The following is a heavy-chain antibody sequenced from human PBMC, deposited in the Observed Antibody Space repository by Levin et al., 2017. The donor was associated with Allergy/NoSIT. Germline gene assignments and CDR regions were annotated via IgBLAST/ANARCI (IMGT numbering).Heavy chain of an antibody. J-gene: IGHJ5*02. CDR3: AREVAAAGTRWFDP. V-gene: IGHV3-33*01. CDR2: IWYDGSSK. Sequence: GESLKISCAASGFTFSNYGMHWVRQAPGKGLEWVAVIWYDGSSKYYADSVQGRVTISRDNSKNTVYLQMNSLRVEDTAVYYCAREVAAAGTRWFDPWGQGTLVTVSS. CDR1: GFTFSNYG. D-gene: IGHD6-13*01.